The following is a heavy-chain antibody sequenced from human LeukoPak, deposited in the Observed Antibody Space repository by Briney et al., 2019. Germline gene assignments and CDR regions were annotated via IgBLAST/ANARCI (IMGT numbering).Heavy chain of an antibody. CDR2: FSGGAAGT. V-gene: IGHV3-23*01. Sequence: PGGSLRLSCAASGFTFPPYAIAWVGQAPRQWLDWVSSFSGGAAGTYYAPSVKGRFTVSRDNDKNALYLQMDGLTAADTALYYCARVRGVGTHIWLLPWNLWGQGTLVSVSS. J-gene: IGHJ5*02. D-gene: IGHD2-21*02. CDR3: ARVRGVGTHIWLLPWNL. CDR1: GFTFPPYA.